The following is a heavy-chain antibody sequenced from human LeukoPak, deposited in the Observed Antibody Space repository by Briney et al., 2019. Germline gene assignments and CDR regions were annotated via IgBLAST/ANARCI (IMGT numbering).Heavy chain of an antibody. CDR1: GGSISSYY. CDR3: PRDFVQAGFDY. J-gene: IGHJ4*02. Sequence: SETLSLTCTVSGGSISSYYWSWIRQPAGKGLEWIGRIYTSGSTNYSPSLKSRVTMSVDTSKNQFSLKLSSVTAADTAVYYCPRDFVQAGFDYWGQRTLVTVSS. D-gene: IGHD3-10*01. CDR2: IYTSGST. V-gene: IGHV4-4*07.